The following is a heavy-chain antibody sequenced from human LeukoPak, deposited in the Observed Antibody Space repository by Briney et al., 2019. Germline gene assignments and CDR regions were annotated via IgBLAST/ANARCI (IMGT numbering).Heavy chain of an antibody. V-gene: IGHV1-2*02. CDR2: INPNSGGT. D-gene: IGHD3-22*01. CDR3: ARARNGYYYDSSGLPY. Sequence: ASVKVPCKASGYTFTGYYMHWVRQAPGQGLEWMGWINPNSGGTNYAQKFQGRVTMTRDTSISTAYMELSRLRSDDTAVYYCARARNGYYYDSSGLPYWGQGTLVTVSS. CDR1: GYTFTGYY. J-gene: IGHJ4*02.